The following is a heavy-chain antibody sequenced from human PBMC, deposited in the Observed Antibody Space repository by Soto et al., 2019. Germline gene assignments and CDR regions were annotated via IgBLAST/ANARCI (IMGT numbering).Heavy chain of an antibody. CDR2: IHHSGGP. CDR1: GDSISSSAW. CDR3: ARDYAGITGTTLV. J-gene: IGHJ4*02. V-gene: IGHV4-4*02. D-gene: IGHD1-20*01. Sequence: QVQLQESGPGLVKPSGTLSLTCAVSGDSISSSAWWTWVRQPPGKGLEWIGEIHHSGGPNYNPSLKIRVTISIDKPKNQFSLKLSPVTAADTAVYYCARDYAGITGTTLVWGQGLLVTVSS.